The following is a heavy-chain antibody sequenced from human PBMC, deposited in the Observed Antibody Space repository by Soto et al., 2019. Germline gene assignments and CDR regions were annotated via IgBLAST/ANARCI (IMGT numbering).Heavy chain of an antibody. Sequence: GGSLRLSCAASGFTFDDYTMHWVRQAPGKGLEWVSLISWDGGSTYYADSVKGRFTISRDNSKNSLYLQMNSLRTEDTALYYCAKDSTPLVRRYGMDVWGQGTTVTVSS. CDR1: GFTFDDYT. D-gene: IGHD6-13*01. V-gene: IGHV3-43*01. J-gene: IGHJ6*02. CDR3: AKDSTPLVRRYGMDV. CDR2: ISWDGGST.